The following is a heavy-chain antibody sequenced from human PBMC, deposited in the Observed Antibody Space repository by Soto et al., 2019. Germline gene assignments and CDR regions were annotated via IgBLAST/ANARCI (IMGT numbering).Heavy chain of an antibody. D-gene: IGHD3-10*01. CDR1: GFTFSSYG. V-gene: IGHV3-30*18. CDR2: ISYDGSNK. Sequence: GGSLRLSCAASGFTFSSYGMHWVRQAPGKGLEWVAVISYDGSNKYYADSVKGRFTISRDNSKNTLYLQMNSLRAEDTAVYYCAKDYGTPDYWGQGTLVTVSS. J-gene: IGHJ4*02. CDR3: AKDYGTPDY.